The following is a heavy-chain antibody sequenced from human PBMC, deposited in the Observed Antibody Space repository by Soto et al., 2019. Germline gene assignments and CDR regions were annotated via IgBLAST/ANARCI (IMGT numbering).Heavy chain of an antibody. CDR2: ISSSSSTI. D-gene: IGHD5-18*01. V-gene: IGHV3-48*02. CDR3: ARDGGHTATTYYFDY. J-gene: IGHJ4*02. CDR1: GFTFSSYS. Sequence: GGSLRLSCAASGFTFSSYSMNWVRQAPGKGLEWVSYISSSSSTIYYADSVKGRFTISRDNAKNSLYLQMNSLRDEDTAVYYCARDGGHTATTYYFDYWGQGTLVTVSS.